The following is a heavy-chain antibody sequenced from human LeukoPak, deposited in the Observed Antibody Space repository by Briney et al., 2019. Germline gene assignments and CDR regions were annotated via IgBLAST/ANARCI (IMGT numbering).Heavy chain of an antibody. V-gene: IGHV1-18*01. J-gene: IGHJ5*02. CDR3: ARDRGAAAPNWFDP. CDR1: GYTFTSYG. Sequence: ASVKVSCKASGYTFTSYGISWVRQAPGQGLEWMGWISAYNGNTNYAQKLQGRVTMTTDTSTSTAYMALRSLRSDDTAVYYCARDRGAAAPNWFDPWGQGTLVTVSS. D-gene: IGHD6-13*01. CDR2: ISAYNGNT.